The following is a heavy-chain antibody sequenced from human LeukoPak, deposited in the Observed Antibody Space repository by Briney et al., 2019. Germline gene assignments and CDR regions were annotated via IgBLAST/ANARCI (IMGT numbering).Heavy chain of an antibody. J-gene: IGHJ6*03. D-gene: IGHD3-16*01. Sequence: GGSLRLSCAASGFTFSSYAMSWVRQAPGKGLEWVSGIIDSGESTYYANFAKGRFTSSRDNSNNTPYLQMNSLRAEDTAVYYCAKLGGQELHNYYVAVCGKGTTVAVSS. CDR2: IIDSGEST. V-gene: IGHV3-23*01. CDR1: GFTFSSYA. CDR3: AKLGGQELHNYYVAV.